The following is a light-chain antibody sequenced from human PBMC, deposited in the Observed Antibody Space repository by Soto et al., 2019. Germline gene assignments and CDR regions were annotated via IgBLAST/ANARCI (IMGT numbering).Light chain of an antibody. CDR2: DAS. V-gene: IGKV1-5*01. J-gene: IGKJ4*01. CDR3: QQYSSFLT. Sequence: DIQMTQSPSTLSASVGDRVTITCRARQSISRWLAWSQQKPGKAPKLLIYDASNLQSGVSSRFSGSGSGTEFTLTITSLQPDDFATYYCQQYSSFLTFGGGTKVEI. CDR1: QSISRW.